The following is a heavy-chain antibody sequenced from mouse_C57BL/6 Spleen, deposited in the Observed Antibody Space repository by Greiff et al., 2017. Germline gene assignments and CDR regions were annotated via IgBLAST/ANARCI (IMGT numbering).Heavy chain of an antibody. CDR1: GYTFPDYN. D-gene: IGHD1-1*01. CDR2: INPNNGGT. CDR3: ARSYYGSSYEGFAY. Sequence: VHVKQSGPELVKPGASVQIPCKASGYTFPDYNMDWVKQSHGKSLEWIGDINPNNGGTIYTQKFKGKGTLTVDKSSSTAYMELRSLTSEDTAVYYCARSYYGSSYEGFAYWGQGTLVTVSA. J-gene: IGHJ3*01. V-gene: IGHV1-18*01.